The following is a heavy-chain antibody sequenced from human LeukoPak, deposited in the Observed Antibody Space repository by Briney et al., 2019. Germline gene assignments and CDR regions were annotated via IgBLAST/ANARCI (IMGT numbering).Heavy chain of an antibody. CDR3: ARFAYYYDSSGYLVDY. Sequence: ASVKVSCKASGYTFTSYGISWVRQAPGQGLEWMGWISAYNGNTNYAQKLQGRVTMTTDTSTSTAYMELRSLRSDDTAVYYCARFAYYYDSSGYLVDYWGQGTLVTVSS. J-gene: IGHJ4*02. CDR2: ISAYNGNT. V-gene: IGHV1-18*01. CDR1: GYTFTSYG. D-gene: IGHD3-22*01.